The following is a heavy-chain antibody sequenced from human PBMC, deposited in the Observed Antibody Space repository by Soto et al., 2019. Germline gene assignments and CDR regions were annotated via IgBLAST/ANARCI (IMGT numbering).Heavy chain of an antibody. D-gene: IGHD3-22*01. CDR3: AREDESSGYAGIFHH. J-gene: IGHJ1*01. CDR2: ISHDGNNK. V-gene: IGHV3-30-3*01. Sequence: GGSLRLSCAASGFTFSNYVIHWVRQAPGQGLEWVALISHDGNNKQYGDSVTGRFTISRDNSKNTLSLQMDTLRAEDTAVYYCAREDESSGYAGIFHHWGQGSQVIVSS. CDR1: GFTFSNYV.